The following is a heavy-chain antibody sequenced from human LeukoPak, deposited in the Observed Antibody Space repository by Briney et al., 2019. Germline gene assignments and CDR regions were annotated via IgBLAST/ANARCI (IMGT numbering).Heavy chain of an antibody. CDR1: GYSFTAYF. Sequence: GASVKVSCKTSGYSFTAYFTHWVRQAPGQGLEWMGWINPNSGGTKYTQKFQDRVTMTRDTSITTAHMELSSLRSDDTAVYYCAREGYDLNQNHDLDVWGQGTTVTVSS. J-gene: IGHJ6*02. D-gene: IGHD3-3*01. CDR3: AREGYDLNQNHDLDV. CDR2: INPNSGGT. V-gene: IGHV1-2*02.